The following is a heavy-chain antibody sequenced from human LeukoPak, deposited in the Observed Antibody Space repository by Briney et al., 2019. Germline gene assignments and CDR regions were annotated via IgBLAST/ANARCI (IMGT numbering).Heavy chain of an antibody. Sequence: PSQTLSLTCTVSGDSINSGENYWSWIRQPPGKGLEWIGYIYYSGSTNYNPSLKSRVTISVDTSKNQFSLKLSSVTAADTAVYYCAREGYDILTGYSGGLDYWGQGTLVTVSS. CDR3: AREGYDILTGYSGGLDY. J-gene: IGHJ4*02. CDR2: IYYSGST. V-gene: IGHV4-61*08. CDR1: GDSINSGENY. D-gene: IGHD3-9*01.